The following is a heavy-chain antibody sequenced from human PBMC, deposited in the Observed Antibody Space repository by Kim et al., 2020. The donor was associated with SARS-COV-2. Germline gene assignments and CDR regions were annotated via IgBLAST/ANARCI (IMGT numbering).Heavy chain of an antibody. D-gene: IGHD4-17*01. CDR3: ARDGGHGGDYGDYYYYGMDV. CDR1: GFTFNSYG. V-gene: IGHV3-33*01. Sequence: GGSLRLSCAASGFTFNSYGMHWVRQAPGKGLEWVAVIWYDGSNKYYADSVKGRFTISRDNSKNTLYLQMNSLRAEDTAVYYCARDGGHGGDYGDYYYYGMDVWGQGTTVTVSS. CDR2: IWYDGSNK. J-gene: IGHJ6*02.